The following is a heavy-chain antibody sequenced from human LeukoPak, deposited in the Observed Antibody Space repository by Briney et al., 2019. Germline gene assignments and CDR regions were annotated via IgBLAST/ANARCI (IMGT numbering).Heavy chain of an antibody. CDR3: ARGKQWLVQGIDY. Sequence: PSETLSLTYTVSGGSISSYYWSWIRQPPGKGLEWIGYIYYSGSTNYNPSLKSRVTISVGTSKNQFSLKLSSVTAADTAVYYCARGKQWLVQGIDYWGQGTLVTVSS. CDR1: GGSISSYY. CDR2: IYYSGST. D-gene: IGHD6-19*01. V-gene: IGHV4-59*12. J-gene: IGHJ4*02.